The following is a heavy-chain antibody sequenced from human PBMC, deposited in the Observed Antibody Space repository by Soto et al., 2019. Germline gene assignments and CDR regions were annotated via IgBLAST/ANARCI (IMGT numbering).Heavy chain of an antibody. CDR3: ASSYGSGYRAFDY. J-gene: IGHJ4*02. V-gene: IGHV1-69*02. CDR1: GDTFNFYS. CDR2: VNPILSMS. D-gene: IGHD3-10*01. Sequence: QVQLVQSGAEVKRPGSSVKVSCKASGDTFNFYSFNWVRQAPGVGLEWVGRVNPILSMSNYAQRFQGRVTMTADKSTSTAYMELRSLRSEDTAIYYCASSYGSGYRAFDYWGQGALVTVSS.